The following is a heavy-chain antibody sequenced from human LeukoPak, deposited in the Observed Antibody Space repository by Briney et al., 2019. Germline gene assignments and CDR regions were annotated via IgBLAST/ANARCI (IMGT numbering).Heavy chain of an antibody. D-gene: IGHD3-3*01. V-gene: IGHV4-4*07. CDR2: IYGSGNT. CDR3: AREVAGYLGGYFDY. J-gene: IGHJ4*02. CDR1: GGSISSYY. Sequence: SETLSLTCTVSGGSISSYYWSWIRQPAGKGLEWIGRIYGSGNTNYNPSLKSRVTMSVDTSKNQFSLQLSSVTAADTAVYYCAREVAGYLGGYFDYWGQAILVTVSS.